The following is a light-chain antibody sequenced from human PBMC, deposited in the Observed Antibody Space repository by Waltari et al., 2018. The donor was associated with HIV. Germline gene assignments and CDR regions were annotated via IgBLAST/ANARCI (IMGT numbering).Light chain of an antibody. CDR3: QQTYISPLT. J-gene: IGKJ4*01. Sequence: DIQLTQSPLSLSASVGDKVTITCRASQTIKMYLNWYQEKSGKAPVLLIYSASSLQSGIPSRFSGSASGTDFTLTISTLQPEDSATYFCQQTYISPLTFGGGTKVEVK. CDR1: QTIKMY. CDR2: SAS. V-gene: IGKV1-39*01.